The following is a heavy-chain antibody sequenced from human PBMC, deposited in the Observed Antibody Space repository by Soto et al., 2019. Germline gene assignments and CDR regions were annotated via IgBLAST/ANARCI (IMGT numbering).Heavy chain of an antibody. J-gene: IGHJ4*02. Sequence: GGSLILSCSASGFNFAAYTMSWDRLTPGKGLEWVGFIRRIAYGGTTDYAASVKGRFTISRDDSRKIVYLQMSRLKIEDTAVYYCSRSLAIDFDSWGQGTLVTVSS. CDR3: SRSLAIDFDS. CDR2: IRRIAYGGTT. CDR1: GFNFAAYT. V-gene: IGHV3-49*04.